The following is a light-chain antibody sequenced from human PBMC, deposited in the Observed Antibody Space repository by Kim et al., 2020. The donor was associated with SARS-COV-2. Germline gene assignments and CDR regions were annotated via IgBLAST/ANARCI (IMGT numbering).Light chain of an antibody. V-gene: IGLV2-14*03. J-gene: IGLJ2*01. CDR3: DSYTSTSTPVV. CDR1: SSDIGTYDY. Sequence: QSITISCTGTSSDIGTYDYVSWYQQHPGKAPKLLIYGVSNRHSGVSNRFSGSKSGITASLTISGLQAEDEAVYYCDSYTSTSTPVVFGGGTQLTVL. CDR2: GVS.